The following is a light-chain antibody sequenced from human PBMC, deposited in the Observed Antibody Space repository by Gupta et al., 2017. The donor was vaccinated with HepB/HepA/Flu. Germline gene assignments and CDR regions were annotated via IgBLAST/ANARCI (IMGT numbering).Light chain of an antibody. Sequence: EIVLTQSPATLSVSQGERATLSCRASQSVSDNLAWYQQKLGQAPRLLIYGISTRATGIPARFSGSGSGTEFTLTISSLQSEDFAVYYCQQYNSWPLTFGGGTKVETK. J-gene: IGKJ4*01. CDR2: GIS. V-gene: IGKV3-15*01. CDR1: QSVSDN. CDR3: QQYNSWPLT.